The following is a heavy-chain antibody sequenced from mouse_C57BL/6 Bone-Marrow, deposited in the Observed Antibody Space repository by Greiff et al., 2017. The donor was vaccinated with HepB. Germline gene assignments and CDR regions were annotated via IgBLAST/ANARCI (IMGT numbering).Heavy chain of an antibody. V-gene: IGHV1-69*01. CDR2: IDPSDSYT. CDR1: GYTFTSYW. Sequence: QVQLQQPGAELVMPGASVKLSCKASGYTFTSYWMHWVKQRPGQGLEWIGEIDPSDSYTNYNQKFKGKSTLTVDKSSSTAYMQLNSLTSEDSAVYYCAREAGTWCFDVWGTGTTVTVSS. J-gene: IGHJ1*03. D-gene: IGHD4-1*01. CDR3: AREAGTWCFDV.